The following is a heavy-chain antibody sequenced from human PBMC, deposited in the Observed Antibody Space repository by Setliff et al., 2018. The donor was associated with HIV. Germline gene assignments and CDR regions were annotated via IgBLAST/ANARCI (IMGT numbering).Heavy chain of an antibody. V-gene: IGHV3-48*02. Sequence: GGSLRLSCAASGFTFSIYTMNWVRQAPGKGLEWVSYISSSSSTIYYADSVKGRFTISRDTAKNTLYLQMNSLRDEDTAVYFCAKDGSDNFWSGYYVVARRGMDVWGQGTTVTVSS. CDR3: AKDGSDNFWSGYYVVARRGMDV. CDR1: GFTFSIYT. D-gene: IGHD3-3*01. J-gene: IGHJ6*02. CDR2: ISSSSSTI.